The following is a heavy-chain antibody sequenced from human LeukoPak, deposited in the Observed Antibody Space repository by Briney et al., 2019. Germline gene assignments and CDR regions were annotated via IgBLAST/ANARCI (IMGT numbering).Heavy chain of an antibody. CDR1: GFIFNNYW. D-gene: IGHD2-15*01. CDR2: IKQDGSEK. V-gene: IGHV3-7*01. CDR3: ARVNPLLAPGAFDI. Sequence: HPGGSLRLSCAASGFIFNNYWMTWVRQAPGKGLAWVANIKQDGSEKYYVDSVKGRFTISRDNVKNLLSLQMSSLRGEDTAVYFCARVNPLLAPGAFDIWGQGTMVAVSS. J-gene: IGHJ3*02.